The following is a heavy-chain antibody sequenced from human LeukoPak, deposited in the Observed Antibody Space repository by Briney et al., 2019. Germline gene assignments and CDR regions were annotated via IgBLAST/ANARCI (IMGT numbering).Heavy chain of an antibody. CDR1: GFTFSSYW. D-gene: IGHD6-13*01. V-gene: IGHV3-7*01. CDR2: IKQDGSEK. J-gene: IGHJ4*02. Sequence: PGGSLRLSCAASGFTFSSYWMSWVRQAPGKGLEWVANIKQDGSEKYYVDSVKGRFTISRDNAKNSLYLQMNSLRAGDTAVYYGARVGQQQPDQLDYWGQGTLVTVSS. CDR3: ARVGQQQPDQLDY.